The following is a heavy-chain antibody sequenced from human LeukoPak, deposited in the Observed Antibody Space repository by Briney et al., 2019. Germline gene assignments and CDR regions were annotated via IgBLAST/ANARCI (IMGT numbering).Heavy chain of an antibody. CDR2: ISGNGGST. V-gene: IGHV3-23*01. D-gene: IGHD2-15*01. J-gene: IGHJ4*02. CDR1: GXTFSSYA. Sequence: PGGSLRLSCAASGXTFSSYAMNWVRQAPGKGLEWVSVISGNGGSTYYADSVKGRFTISRDNSKNTLYLQMNSLRAEDTAVYYCAKDGGYYFDYWGQGTLVTVSS. CDR3: AKDGGYYFDY.